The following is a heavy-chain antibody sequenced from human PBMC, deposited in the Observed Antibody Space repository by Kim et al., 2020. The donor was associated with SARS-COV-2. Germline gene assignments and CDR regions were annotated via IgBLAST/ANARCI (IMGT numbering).Heavy chain of an antibody. V-gene: IGHV3-15*01. Sequence: AAAVKGRFTISRDDSKNTLYLQMNSLKTEDTAVYYCTTNSLRGYSGYDSYWGQGTLVTVSS. J-gene: IGHJ4*02. CDR3: TTNSLRGYSGYDSY. D-gene: IGHD5-12*01.